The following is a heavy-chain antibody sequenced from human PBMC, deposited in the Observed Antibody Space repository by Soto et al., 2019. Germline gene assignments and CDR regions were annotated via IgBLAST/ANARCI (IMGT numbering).Heavy chain of an antibody. D-gene: IGHD5-12*01. CDR1: GGSINTFD. CDR3: EREASYSAYNLENGIKLWSFDL. V-gene: IGHV4-4*07. J-gene: IGHJ4*02. Sequence: SATXSLTCTFSGGSINTFDVIWFRHPAWKGLEFIGRIFSSGSTSFNPSLESRVAMSVDTSKNHFSLNLSYVTAADMAVYYCEREASYSAYNLENGIKLWSFDLWGQGALVTVSS. CDR2: IFSSGST.